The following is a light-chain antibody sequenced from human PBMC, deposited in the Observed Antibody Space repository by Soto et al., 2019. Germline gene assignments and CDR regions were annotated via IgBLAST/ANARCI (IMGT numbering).Light chain of an antibody. Sequence: IQMTQSPSSLSASVGDRVTITCRASQTITTYLNWYQHKPGKAPKLLIYAASSLQSGVQSCLSGSGSGTVFTRTISALKPGECEFYYCHKDDHYPHSFPGGPKLDIK. CDR3: HKDDHYPHS. V-gene: IGKV1-6*01. CDR1: QTITTY. J-gene: IGKJ4*01. CDR2: AAS.